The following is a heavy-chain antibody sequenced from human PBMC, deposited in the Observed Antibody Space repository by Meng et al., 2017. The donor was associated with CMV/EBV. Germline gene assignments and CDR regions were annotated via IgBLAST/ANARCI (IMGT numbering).Heavy chain of an antibody. J-gene: IGHJ6*02. V-gene: IGHV3-30-3*01. CDR3: ARDGVPAAIYYYYGMDV. Sequence: GGSLRLSCAASGFTFSSCAMNWVRQAPGKGLEWVSVISYDGSNKYYADTVKGRFTISRDNSKNTLYLQMNSLRAEDTDVYYCARDGVPAAIYYYYGMDVWGQGTTVTVSS. CDR2: ISYDGSNK. CDR1: GFTFSSCA. D-gene: IGHD2-2*02.